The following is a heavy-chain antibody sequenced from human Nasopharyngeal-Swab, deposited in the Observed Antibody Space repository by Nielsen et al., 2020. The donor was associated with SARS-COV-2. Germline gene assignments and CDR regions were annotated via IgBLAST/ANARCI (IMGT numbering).Heavy chain of an antibody. J-gene: IGHJ4*02. Sequence: WVRQASGQGLEWMGWISAYNGNTNYAQKLQGRVIMTTDTSTSTAYMELRSLRSDDTAVYYCAKVRGGYSSSWYDYWGQGTLVTVSS. CDR2: ISAYNGNT. D-gene: IGHD6-13*01. V-gene: IGHV1-18*01. CDR3: AKVRGGYSSSWYDY.